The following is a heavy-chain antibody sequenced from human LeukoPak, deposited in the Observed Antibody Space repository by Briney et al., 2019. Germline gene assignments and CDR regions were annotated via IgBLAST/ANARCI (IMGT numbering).Heavy chain of an antibody. CDR1: GFTFSSYS. CDR3: ARGAHYYDSSGYYYVPYFDY. D-gene: IGHD3-22*01. V-gene: IGHV3-21*01. Sequence: GGSLGLSCAASGFTFSSYSMNWVRQAPGKGLEWVSSISSSSSYIYYADSVKGRFTISRDNAKNSLYLQMNSLRAEDTAVYYCARGAHYYDSSGYYYVPYFDYWGQGTLVTVSS. CDR2: ISSSSSYI. J-gene: IGHJ4*02.